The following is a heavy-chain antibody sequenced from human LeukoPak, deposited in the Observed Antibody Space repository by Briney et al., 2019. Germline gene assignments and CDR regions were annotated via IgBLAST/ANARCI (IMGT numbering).Heavy chain of an antibody. V-gene: IGHV3-21*01. CDR3: AKDRERYSSGWTPFDY. Sequence: PGGSLRLSCAASGFTFSRYSMNWVRQGPGKGLEWGSSINSSSSYIYYADSVKGRFTISRDKAQNSLYLQMNSLRAEHTAVYYCAKDRERYSSGWTPFDYWGQGTLVTVSS. J-gene: IGHJ4*02. CDR1: GFTFSRYS. D-gene: IGHD6-19*01. CDR2: INSSSSYI.